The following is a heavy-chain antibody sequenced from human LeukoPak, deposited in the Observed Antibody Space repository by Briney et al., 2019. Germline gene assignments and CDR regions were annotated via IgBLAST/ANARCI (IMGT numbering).Heavy chain of an antibody. V-gene: IGHV1-8*01. CDR3: ARGLSVSSGYYFYYYYYGMDV. D-gene: IGHD3-22*01. CDR1: GYTFTSYD. CDR2: MNPNSGNT. Sequence: ASVKVSCKASGYTFTSYDINWVRQATGQGLEWMGWMNPNSGNTGYAQKFQGRVTMTRNTSISTAYMELSSLRSEDTAVYYCARGLSVSSGYYFYYYYYGMDVWGQGTTVTVSS. J-gene: IGHJ6*02.